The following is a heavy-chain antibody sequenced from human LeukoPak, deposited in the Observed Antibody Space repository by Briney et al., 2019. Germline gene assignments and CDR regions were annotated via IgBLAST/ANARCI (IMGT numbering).Heavy chain of an antibody. CDR1: GFTFSSDW. Sequence: GGSLRLSCAASGFTFSSDWMSWVRQAPGKGLGWVANIKQDGSEKYYVDSVKGRFTISRDNAKNSPYLQMNCLRAEDTAVYYCAANSSRWYSYPFYYYSYMAVWGKRTTVTVSS. V-gene: IGHV3-7*01. CDR3: AANSSRWYSYPFYYYSYMAV. D-gene: IGHD6-19*01. J-gene: IGHJ6*03. CDR2: IKQDGSEK.